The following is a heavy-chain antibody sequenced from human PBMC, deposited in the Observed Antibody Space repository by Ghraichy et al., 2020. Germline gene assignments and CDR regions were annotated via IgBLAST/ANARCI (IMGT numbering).Heavy chain of an antibody. V-gene: IGHV4-4*09. CDR3: ARHGVAAAVVAFDI. CDR1: GGSISSYY. CDR2: IYTSGST. D-gene: IGHD6-13*01. Sequence: SETLSLTCTVSGGSISSYYWSWIRQPPGKGLEWIGYIYTSGSTNYNPSLKSRVTISVDTSKNQFSLKLSSVTAADTAVYYCARHGVAAAVVAFDIWGQGTMVTVSS. J-gene: IGHJ3*02.